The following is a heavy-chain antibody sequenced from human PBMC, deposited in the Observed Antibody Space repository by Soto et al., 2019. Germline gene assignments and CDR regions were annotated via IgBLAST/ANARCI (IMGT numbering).Heavy chain of an antibody. CDR2: ISTWSGDT. D-gene: IGHD3-10*01. CDR3: ARDYTITREDCFDP. Sequence: QVQLVQSGAEVKKPGASVKVSCKPSGYTFSSHGLSWERQAPGQGLEWLGWISTWSGDTNYAQKFQGRVTMTIDRGTSTAYMEVKSLRFDDTAVYYCARDYTITREDCFDPWGQGTLVTVSS. CDR1: GYTFSSHG. J-gene: IGHJ5*02. V-gene: IGHV1-18*01.